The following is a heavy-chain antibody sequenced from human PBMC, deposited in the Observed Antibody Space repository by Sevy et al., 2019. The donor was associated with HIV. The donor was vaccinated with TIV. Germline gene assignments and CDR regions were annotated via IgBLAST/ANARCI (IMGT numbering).Heavy chain of an antibody. V-gene: IGHV3-48*02. CDR1: GFTFSNYS. Sequence: GGSLRLSCAASGFTFSNYSMNWVRQAPGKGLEWVSYISSRSTTLYYADSVKGRFTISRDNAKNSLYLQMNSLSDDDTAVYYCARSGGLRYWGQGTLVTVSS. J-gene: IGHJ4*02. CDR3: ARSGGLRY. CDR2: ISSRSTTL. D-gene: IGHD3-16*02.